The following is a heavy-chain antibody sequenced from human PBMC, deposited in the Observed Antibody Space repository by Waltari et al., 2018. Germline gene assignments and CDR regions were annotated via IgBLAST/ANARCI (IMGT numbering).Heavy chain of an antibody. CDR1: GYSIRRASS. V-gene: IGHV4-38-2*01. J-gene: IGHJ3*02. D-gene: IGHD2-15*01. CDR3: ARHRDCSGGSCYSDAFDI. Sequence: QVQLQESGPGLVKPSETLSLTCAVSGYSIRRASSGGWIRQPPGKGREWIGSIYHSGSTYYNPSLKSLVTISVDTSKNQSSLKLSSVTAADTAVYYCARHRDCSGGSCYSDAFDIWGQGTMVTVSS. CDR2: IYHSGST.